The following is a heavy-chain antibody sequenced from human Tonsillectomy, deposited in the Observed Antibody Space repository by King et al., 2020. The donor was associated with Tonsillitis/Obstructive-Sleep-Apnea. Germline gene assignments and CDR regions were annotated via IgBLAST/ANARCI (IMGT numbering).Heavy chain of an antibody. CDR1: GFTFSSYT. J-gene: IGHJ4*02. CDR3: VRDLNGCGADFCAFDY. CDR2: ISSGSSYI. D-gene: IGHD2-21*01. Sequence: VQLVESGGGLVKPGGSLRLSCAASGFTFSSYTMNWVRQPPGKGLEWVSSISSGSSYIYYAGSVKGRFTISRDNAKTSLYLQMNSLTVEDTAVYSCVRDLNGCGADFCAFDYWGQGTLVTVSS. V-gene: IGHV3-21*01.